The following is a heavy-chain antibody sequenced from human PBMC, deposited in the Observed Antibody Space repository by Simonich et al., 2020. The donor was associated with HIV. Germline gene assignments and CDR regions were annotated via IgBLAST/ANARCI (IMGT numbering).Heavy chain of an antibody. D-gene: IGHD4-4*01. CDR1: GGSFSGYY. CDR2: INHSGRT. V-gene: IGHV4-34*01. J-gene: IGHJ3*02. Sequence: VQLQQWGAGLLKPSETLSLTCAVYGGSFSGYYWSWIRQPPGKGLEWIGEINHSGRTNYNPSLKSRVTISVDTSKNQFSLKLSSVTAADTAVYYCATTINYEDAFDIWGQGTMVTVSS. CDR3: ATTINYEDAFDI.